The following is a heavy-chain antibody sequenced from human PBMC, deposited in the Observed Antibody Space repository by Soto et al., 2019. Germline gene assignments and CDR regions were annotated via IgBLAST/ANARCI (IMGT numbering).Heavy chain of an antibody. J-gene: IGHJ4*02. CDR1: GYTFTGYY. V-gene: IGHV1-2*02. Sequence: ASEKVSCKASGYTFTGYYMHWVRQAPGEGLEWVGWINPNSGGTNYAQKFQGRVTMTRGTSISTAYMVLCRLRSDATAAYYCARSRRRDGDNSPSPLVYWGRGTLVTVSS. D-gene: IGHD2-21*01. CDR2: INPNSGGT. CDR3: ARSRRRDGDNSPSPLVY.